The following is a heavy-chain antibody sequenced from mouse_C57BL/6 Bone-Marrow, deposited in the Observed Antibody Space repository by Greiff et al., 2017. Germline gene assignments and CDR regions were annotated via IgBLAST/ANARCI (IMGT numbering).Heavy chain of an antibody. V-gene: IGHV1-26*01. D-gene: IGHD4-1*01. J-gene: IGHJ2*01. Sequence: EVQLQQSGPELVKPGASVKISCKASGYTFTDYYMNWVKQSHGKSLEWIGDINPNNGGTSYNQKFKGKATLTVDKSSSTAYMELRSLTSEDSAVYYCARDWDGFDYWGRGNALTVSA. CDR2: INPNNGGT. CDR3: ARDWDGFDY. CDR1: GYTFTDYY.